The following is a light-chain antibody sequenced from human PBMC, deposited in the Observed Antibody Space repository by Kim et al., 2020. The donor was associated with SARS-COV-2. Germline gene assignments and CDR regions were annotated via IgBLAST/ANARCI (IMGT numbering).Light chain of an antibody. CDR3: QQSYSTPYT. CDR1: QSISSY. V-gene: IGKV1-39*01. CDR2: AAS. J-gene: IGKJ2*01. Sequence: DIQMTQSPSSLSASVGDRVTITCRASQSISSYLNWYQQKPGKAPKLLIYAASSLQSGVPSRLSGSGSGTDFTLTISSLQPEDFPTYYCQQSYSTPYTFGQRAELAIK.